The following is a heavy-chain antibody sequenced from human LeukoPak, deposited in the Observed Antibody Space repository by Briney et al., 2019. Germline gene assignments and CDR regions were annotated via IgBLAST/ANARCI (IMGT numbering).Heavy chain of an antibody. J-gene: IGHJ4*02. CDR1: GYTFSSYA. V-gene: IGHV1-18*01. D-gene: IGHD1-14*01. CDR3: ARSRVSHTTVSTLLY. CDR2: ISVYNGST. Sequence: ASVKVSCKASGYTFSSYAIAWVRQAPGQGPDWMGSISVYNGSTEYAQKLQDRVTMTTDTFTNTAYMELWNLRPDDTAVYYCARSRVSHTTVSTLLYWGQGTLVTVSS.